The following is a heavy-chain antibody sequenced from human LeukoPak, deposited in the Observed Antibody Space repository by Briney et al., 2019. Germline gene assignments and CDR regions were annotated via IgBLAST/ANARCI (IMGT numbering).Heavy chain of an antibody. V-gene: IGHV1-69*13. CDR2: IIPIFGTE. CDR3: AGPHYYGSGSYPKDYYYGMDV. CDR1: GGTFSSYA. D-gene: IGHD3-10*01. Sequence: SVKVSCKASGGTFSSYAISWVRPAPGQGLEWMGGIIPIFGTENYAQKFQGRVMITADESTSTAYMELSSLRSEDTAVYYCAGPHYYGSGSYPKDYYYGMDVWGKGTTVTVSS. J-gene: IGHJ6*04.